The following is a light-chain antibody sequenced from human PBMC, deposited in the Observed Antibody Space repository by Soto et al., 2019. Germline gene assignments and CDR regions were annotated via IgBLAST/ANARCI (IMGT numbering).Light chain of an antibody. V-gene: IGKV3-15*01. Sequence: EVVLTQSPGTLSLSPGERVTLSCRASQSVASSYLAWYQQKPGRGPRLLIYGASTRATGIPARFSGSGSETEFTLTISSLRSEDSAVYLCQQYNDWPITFGQGIRLEI. J-gene: IGKJ5*01. CDR3: QQYNDWPIT. CDR2: GAS. CDR1: QSVASSY.